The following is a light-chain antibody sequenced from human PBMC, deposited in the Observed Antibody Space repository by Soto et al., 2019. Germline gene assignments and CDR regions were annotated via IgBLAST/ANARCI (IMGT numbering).Light chain of an antibody. CDR1: SSDVGGYNY. CDR2: DVS. V-gene: IGLV2-14*03. Sequence: QSALTQPASMSGPPGQSITISCTGTSSDVGGYNYVSWYQQYPGKAPKLMIYDVSSRPSGVSNRFSGSKSGNTASLTISGLQAEDEADYYCSSYTPSSTYVFGTGTKLTVL. CDR3: SSYTPSSTYV. J-gene: IGLJ1*01.